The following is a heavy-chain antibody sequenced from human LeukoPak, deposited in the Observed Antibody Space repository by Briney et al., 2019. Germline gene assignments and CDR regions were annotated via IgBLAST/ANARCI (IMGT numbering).Heavy chain of an antibody. Sequence: PGGSLRLSCAASGFTFSSFSMNWVRQTPGKGLEWVSVIRGSGVYTLYADSVKGRLTISRDNSKNTLYLQMNSLRAEDTAIYFCATKTSGTYGYFEYWGQGTLVTVSS. J-gene: IGHJ4*02. CDR3: ATKTSGTYGYFEY. V-gene: IGHV3-23*01. CDR2: IRGSGVYT. D-gene: IGHD1-26*01. CDR1: GFTFSSFS.